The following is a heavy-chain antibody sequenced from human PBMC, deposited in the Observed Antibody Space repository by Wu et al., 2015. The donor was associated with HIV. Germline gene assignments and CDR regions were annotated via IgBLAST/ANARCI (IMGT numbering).Heavy chain of an antibody. V-gene: IGHV1-69*05. Sequence: QVQLAQSGAEVKKPGSSVMISCKASGNTFNAINWVRQAPGRGLEWMGGIIPLFGTRDYAHMFQGRITISTDESTSTAFLRLTTLKSEDTAVYYCATPRSPGFSSAWPTYFDYWGQGTLVTVSS. CDR2: IIPLFGTR. J-gene: IGHJ1*01. D-gene: IGHD3-22*01. CDR3: ATPRSPGFSSAWPTYFDY. CDR1: GNTFNA.